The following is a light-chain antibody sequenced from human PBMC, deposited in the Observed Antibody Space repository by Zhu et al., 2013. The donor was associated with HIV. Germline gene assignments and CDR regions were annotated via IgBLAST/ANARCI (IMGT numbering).Light chain of an antibody. CDR2: DAS. Sequence: DIQMTQSPSTLSASVGDRVTITCRASQSVGSWLAWYQQKPGKAPKLLIYDASSLESGVPSRFSGSGSGTEFTLTISGLQPDDFATYYCQRYNSYPLAFGGGSKVEI. CDR3: QRYNSYPLA. J-gene: IGKJ4*01. CDR1: QSVGSW. V-gene: IGKV1-5*03.